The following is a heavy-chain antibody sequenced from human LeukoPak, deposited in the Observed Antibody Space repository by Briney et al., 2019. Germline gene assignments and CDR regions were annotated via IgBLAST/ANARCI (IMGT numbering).Heavy chain of an antibody. Sequence: GGSLRLSCAASGFTFSSYEMNWVRQAPGKGLEWVSYISSSGSTIHYADSVKGRFTISRDNAKNSLYLQMNSLRAEDTAVYYCARDSLYCGGDCYIRDYWGQGTLVTVSS. CDR3: ARDSLYCGGDCYIRDY. J-gene: IGHJ4*02. D-gene: IGHD2-21*02. V-gene: IGHV3-48*03. CDR2: ISSSGSTI. CDR1: GFTFSSYE.